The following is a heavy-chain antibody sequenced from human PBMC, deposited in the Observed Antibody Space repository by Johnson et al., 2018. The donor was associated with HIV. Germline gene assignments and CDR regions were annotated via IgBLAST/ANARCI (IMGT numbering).Heavy chain of an antibody. CDR2: INWNGGRT. V-gene: IGHV3-20*04. CDR1: GSNFDDYG. D-gene: IGHD3-22*01. J-gene: IGHJ3*02. CDR3: AKVRSGYTEIDAFDI. Sequence: VQLVESGGGVVQPGRSLRLSCAASGSNFDDYGMSWVRQAPGKGLEWVSGINWNGGRTGYADSVKGRFTFSRDNSKNTLYLQMNSLRAEDTAGYLCAKVRSGYTEIDAFDIGGQGTMVTVSS.